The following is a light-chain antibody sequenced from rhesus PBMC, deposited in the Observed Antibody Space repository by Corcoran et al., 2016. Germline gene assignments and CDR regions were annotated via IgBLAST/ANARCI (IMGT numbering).Light chain of an antibody. Sequence: QAAPTQSPSVSGSAGQSVTNFCTRTSCNIGYYNAVSWYQQHPGKAPKLMIYEVSKRPSGVSDRCSGSQSGNTASLPISGLQAEDEAAYYCSLYAGSGTFIFGAWTRLTDL. CDR1: SCNIGYYNA. J-gene: IGLJ1*01. V-gene: IGLV2-19*02. CDR2: EVS. CDR3: SLYAGSGTFI.